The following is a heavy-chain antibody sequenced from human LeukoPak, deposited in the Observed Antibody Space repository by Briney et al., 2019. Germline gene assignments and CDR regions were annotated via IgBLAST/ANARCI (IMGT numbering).Heavy chain of an antibody. CDR3: AREEDIVVDTDAFDI. CDR2: ISSSSSYI. J-gene: IGHJ3*02. V-gene: IGHV3-21*01. Sequence: GGSLRLSCAASGFTFSSYSMNWVRQAPGKGLEWVSSISSSSSYIYYADSVKGRFTISRDNAKNSLYLQMNSLRAEDTAVYYCAREEDIVVDTDAFDIWGQGTMVTVSS. CDR1: GFTFSSYS. D-gene: IGHD2-2*01.